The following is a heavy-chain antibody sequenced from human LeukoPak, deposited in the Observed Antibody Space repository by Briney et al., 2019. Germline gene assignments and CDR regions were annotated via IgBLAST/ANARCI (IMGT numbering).Heavy chain of an antibody. Sequence: GGSLRLSCAASGFTFSAYSMNWVRQAPGKGLEWVSSISSSSTYIYYADSVKGRFTISRDNAKNSLYLQMNSLRAEDTAVYYCARVSQNYYYSSGYYYEDYWGQGTLVTVSS. CDR1: GFTFSAYS. CDR3: ARVSQNYYYSSGYYYEDY. CDR2: ISSSSTYI. V-gene: IGHV3-21*01. D-gene: IGHD3-22*01. J-gene: IGHJ4*02.